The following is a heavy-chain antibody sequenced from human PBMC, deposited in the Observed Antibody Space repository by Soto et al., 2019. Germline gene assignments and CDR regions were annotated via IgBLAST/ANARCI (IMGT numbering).Heavy chain of an antibody. CDR1: GFTFSSCS. V-gene: IGHV3-21*01. CDR3: ARDRSGSYPPGDGMDV. CDR2: ISSSSSHT. J-gene: IGHJ6*02. Sequence: EVQVVESGGGLVMPGGSLRLSCAASGFTFSSCSMNWVRQAPGKGLEWVSAISSSSSHTYYADSVKGRFTISRDNAKNSLYLQVNSLRAEDTAGDYCARDRSGSYPPGDGMDVWGQGTTVTVSS. D-gene: IGHD3-10*01.